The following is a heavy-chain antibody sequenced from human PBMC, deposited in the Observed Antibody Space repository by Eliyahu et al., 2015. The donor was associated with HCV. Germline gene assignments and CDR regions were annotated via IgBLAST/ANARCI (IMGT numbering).Heavy chain of an antibody. J-gene: IGHJ3*02. V-gene: IGHV3-23*01. Sequence: EVQLLESGGGLVQPGGSLRLSCAXSGFPFXSHAMGXVRQAPGKGLGWVSGISGSGGSAYYADSVKGQFTISRDNSKNTLYLQMNSLRAEDTAVYYCAKDLSFGELYAFDIWGQGTMVTVSS. D-gene: IGHD3-10*01. CDR1: GFPFXSHA. CDR2: ISGSGGSA. CDR3: AKDLSFGELYAFDI.